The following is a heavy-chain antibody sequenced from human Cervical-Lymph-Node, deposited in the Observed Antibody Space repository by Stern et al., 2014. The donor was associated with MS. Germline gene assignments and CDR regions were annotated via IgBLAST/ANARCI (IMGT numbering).Heavy chain of an antibody. D-gene: IGHD6-13*01. V-gene: IGHV1-46*01. CDR2: INPSGGST. CDR3: ARDGTRSSSWYLH. J-gene: IGHJ4*02. Sequence: MQLVESGAEVKKPGASVKVSCKASGYTFTHYYMHWVRQAPGQGLEWMGVINPSGGSTTYAQKFQDRVTMTRDTSTSTLYMELSSLKSEDTAVYYCARDGTRSSSWYLHWGQGTLVTVSS. CDR1: GYTFTHYY.